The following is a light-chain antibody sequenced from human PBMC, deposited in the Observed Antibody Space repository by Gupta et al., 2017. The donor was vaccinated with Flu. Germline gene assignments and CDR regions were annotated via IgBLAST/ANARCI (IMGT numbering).Light chain of an antibody. CDR3: HQNHSSPPVT. J-gene: IGKJ5*01. CDR2: AAS. CDR1: QSISSY. V-gene: IGKV1-39*01. Sequence: DIQMTQSPSSLSASVGDRVTITCRASQSISSYLNWYQQKPGKAPKLLIYAASSWQSGVPSRFSGSGCGTHFALTISSRQPEDFASYYCHQNHSSPPVTFGQGTRVEIK.